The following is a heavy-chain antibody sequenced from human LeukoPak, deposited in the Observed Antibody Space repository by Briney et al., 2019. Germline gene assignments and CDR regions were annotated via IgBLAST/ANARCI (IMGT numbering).Heavy chain of an antibody. CDR2: ILSKTDGGTT. Sequence: PGGSLRLSCAASGSTFSSAWMSWVRHAPGEGLELGGPILSKTDGGTTDYAAPVKVRFTISSDKSKSMLCMQMNSVKTEGTGVYYCATDEGVDDYFDYWGQGTLVTVSS. CDR1: GSTFSSAW. J-gene: IGHJ4*02. CDR3: ATDEGVDDYFDY. V-gene: IGHV3-15*01. D-gene: IGHD5-12*01.